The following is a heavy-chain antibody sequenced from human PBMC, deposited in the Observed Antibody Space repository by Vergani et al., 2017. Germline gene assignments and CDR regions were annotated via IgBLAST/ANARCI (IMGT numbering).Heavy chain of an antibody. CDR1: GYTFTGYY. CDR2: INPNSGGT. CDR3: HLVVPAAYTDY. V-gene: IGHV1-2*06. J-gene: IGHJ4*02. Sequence: QVQLVQSGAEVKKPGASVKVSCKASGYTFTGYYMHWVRQAPGQGLEWMGRINPNSGGTNYAQKFQGRVTMTRDTSSSTAYMELGRLRSDETAVYYCHLVVPAAYTDYWGQGTLVTVSS. D-gene: IGHD2-2*01.